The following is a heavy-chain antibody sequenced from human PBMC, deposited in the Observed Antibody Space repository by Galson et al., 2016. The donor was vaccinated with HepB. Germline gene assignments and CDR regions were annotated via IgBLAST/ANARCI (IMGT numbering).Heavy chain of an antibody. CDR3: ARDEDDPSYTIDF. CDR1: GSTFSTYA. V-gene: IGHV3-30-3*01. Sequence: SLRRSCAASGSTFSTYAMHWVRQAPGKGREWVPAISYDGNKKYYAPSVNGRFTIARDNSENTLYLQMHSPRAEDPAVYYCARDEDDPSYTIDFWGQGTMVTVSS. CDR2: ISYDGNKK. J-gene: IGHJ3*01. D-gene: IGHD3-9*01.